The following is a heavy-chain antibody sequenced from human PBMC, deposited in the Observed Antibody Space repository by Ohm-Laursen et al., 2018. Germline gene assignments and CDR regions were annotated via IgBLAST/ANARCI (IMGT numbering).Heavy chain of an antibody. D-gene: IGHD1-26*01. V-gene: IGHV4-31*01. CDR1: GGSISSGGYY. CDR3: ARGGTGSYSFYFDS. J-gene: IGHJ4*02. CDR2: IYYSGST. Sequence: TLSLTCTVSGGSISSGGYYWNWLRQHPGKGLEWIGDIYYSGSTYYNPSLESLVTISVDTSKNQFSLKLSSVTAADTAVYYCARGGTGSYSFYFDSWGQGTLVIVSS.